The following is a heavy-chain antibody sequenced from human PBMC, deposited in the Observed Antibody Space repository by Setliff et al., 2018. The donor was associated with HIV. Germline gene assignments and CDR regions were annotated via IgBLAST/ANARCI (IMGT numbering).Heavy chain of an antibody. CDR1: GFSLNTSGVG. V-gene: IGHV2-5*02. J-gene: IGHJ4*02. Sequence: SGPTLVNPTQTLTLTCTFSGFSLNTSGVGVGWIRQPPGKALEWLALIYWDGAKRYNPSLKSRLIFTKDTSKNQVVLTMTNMDPVDTATYYCARRGDSSYYFDYWGQGTLVTVSS. CDR2: IYWDGAK. CDR3: ARRGDSSYYFDY. D-gene: IGHD6-19*01.